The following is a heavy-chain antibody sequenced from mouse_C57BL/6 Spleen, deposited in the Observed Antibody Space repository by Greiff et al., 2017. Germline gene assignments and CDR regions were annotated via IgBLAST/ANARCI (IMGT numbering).Heavy chain of an antibody. CDR1: GFNITDYY. V-gene: IGHV14-1*01. D-gene: IGHD1-1*01. CDR3: TTWRYENAMDY. J-gene: IGHJ4*01. CDR2: IDPEDGDT. Sequence: EVQLQQSGAELARPGASVKLSCTASGFNITDYYMHWVKQRPEQGLEWIGRIDPEDGDTEYAPKFQGKATMTADTSSNTAYLQLSSLTYEDTAVYYCTTWRYENAMDYWGQGTSVTVSS.